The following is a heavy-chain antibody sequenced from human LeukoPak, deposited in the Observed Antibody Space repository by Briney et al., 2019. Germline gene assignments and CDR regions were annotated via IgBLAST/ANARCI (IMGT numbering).Heavy chain of an antibody. CDR3: ARALATMFFDY. CDR1: GGSISSGGYS. J-gene: IGHJ4*02. Sequence: SETLSLTCAVSGGSISSGGYSWSWIRQPPGKGLEWIGYIDYSGRANYSPSLKSRVTISLDTSNNQFSLKFNSVTAADTAVYYCARALATMFFDYRGQGTLVTVST. D-gene: IGHD5-12*01. V-gene: IGHV4-61*08. CDR2: IDYSGRA.